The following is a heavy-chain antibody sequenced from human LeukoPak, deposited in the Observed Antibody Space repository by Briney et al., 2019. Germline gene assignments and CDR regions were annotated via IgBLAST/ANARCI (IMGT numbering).Heavy chain of an antibody. D-gene: IGHD2-21*02. CDR2: INQAGNER. V-gene: IGHV3-7*01. J-gene: IGHJ4*02. CDR3: TRGDPDY. CDR1: GFTFSSYW. Sequence: PGGSLRLTCAASGFTFSSYWMTWVRQAPGKGLEWVANINQAGNERLFADSVRGRFTISRDNARKSVFLQMDSLRDDDTAVYYCTRGDPDYWGQGTLVPVSS.